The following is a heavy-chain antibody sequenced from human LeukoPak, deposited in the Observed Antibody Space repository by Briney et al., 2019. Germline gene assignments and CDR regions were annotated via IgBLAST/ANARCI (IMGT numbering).Heavy chain of an antibody. Sequence: GGSLRLSCAASGFTFSSYGMHWVRQAPGKGLEWVAVISYDGSNKYYADSVKGRFTISRDNSKNTLYLQMNSLRAEDTAVYYCAKAGVGATTHDAFDIWGQGTMVTVSS. D-gene: IGHD1-26*01. J-gene: IGHJ3*02. V-gene: IGHV3-30*18. CDR1: GFTFSSYG. CDR2: ISYDGSNK. CDR3: AKAGVGATTHDAFDI.